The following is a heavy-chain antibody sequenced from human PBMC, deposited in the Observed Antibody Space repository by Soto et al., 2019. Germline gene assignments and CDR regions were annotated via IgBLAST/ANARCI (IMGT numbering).Heavy chain of an antibody. J-gene: IGHJ4*02. CDR3: ARAHCDGDCHSGVDY. CDR2: INPNSGGT. CDR1: GYTFTGYY. V-gene: IGHV1-2*04. D-gene: IGHD2-21*02. Sequence: QVQLVQTGAEVKKPGASVKVSCKASGYTFTGYYMHWVRQAPGQGLEWMGWINPNSGGTNYAQKFQGWVTMTMDTSISPAYMELSRQRSDDTAVHYCARAHCDGDCHSGVDYWGQGNLVNGSS.